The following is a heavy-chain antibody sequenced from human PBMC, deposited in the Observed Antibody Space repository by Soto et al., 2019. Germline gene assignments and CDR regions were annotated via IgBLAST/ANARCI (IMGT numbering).Heavy chain of an antibody. CDR2: ISHTGST. CDR3: ARAVAPYLGTWFDP. J-gene: IGHJ5*02. D-gene: IGHD3-16*01. CDR1: GGSVSSGNSYS. Sequence: QLQLQESGSGLVKPSQTLSLTCAVSGGSVSSGNSYSWSWLRQPPGKGLEWIGSISHTGSTSYNPSLKGRVTMSLDKSKNQFSLKLSSVTAADMAVYYCARAVAPYLGTWFDPWGQGTLVIVSS. V-gene: IGHV4-30-2*01.